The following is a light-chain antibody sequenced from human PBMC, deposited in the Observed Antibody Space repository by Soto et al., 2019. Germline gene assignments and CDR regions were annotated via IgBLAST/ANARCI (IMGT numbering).Light chain of an antibody. CDR1: QSVRTN. CDR3: QQYHNWPPLT. J-gene: IGKJ4*01. CDR2: GAS. V-gene: IGKV3-15*01. Sequence: EIVLTQSPATLSVSPGERATLSCGASQSVRTNLAWYQQKPGQAPRLLIYGASTRATGIPARFSGSGSGTEFTLTISSLQSEDFAVYYCQQYHNWPPLTFGGGTKVDTK.